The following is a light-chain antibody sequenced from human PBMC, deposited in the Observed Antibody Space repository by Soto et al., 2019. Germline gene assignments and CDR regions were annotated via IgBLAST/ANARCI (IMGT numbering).Light chain of an antibody. CDR2: ESS. J-gene: IGLJ1*01. CDR3: CSYAGSRTDV. V-gene: IGLV2-23*01. CDR1: SSDVGSYNL. Sequence: QSALTQPASVSGSPGQSITISCTGTSSDVGSYNLVSWYQQHPGKAPKLMIYESSDRPSGVSNRFSGSKSANTASLTISGLQGEDEADYYCCSYAGSRTDVFGTGTKLTVL.